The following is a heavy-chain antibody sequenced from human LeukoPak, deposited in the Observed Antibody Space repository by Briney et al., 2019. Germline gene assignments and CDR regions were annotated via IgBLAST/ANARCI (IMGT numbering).Heavy chain of an antibody. J-gene: IGHJ4*02. D-gene: IGHD2-2*01. V-gene: IGHV3-48*03. CDR1: GFTFSSYE. CDR2: ISSSGSTI. CDR3: ARAVPAAMPRGWVSLYYFDY. Sequence: GGSLRLSCAASGFTFSSYEMNWVRQVPGKGLEWVSYISSSGSTIYYADSVKGRFTISRDNAKNSLYLQMNSLRAEDTAVYYCARAVPAAMPRGWVSLYYFDYWGQGTLVTVSS.